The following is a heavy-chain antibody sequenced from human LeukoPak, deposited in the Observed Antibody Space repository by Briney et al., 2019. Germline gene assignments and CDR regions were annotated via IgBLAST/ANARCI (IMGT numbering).Heavy chain of an antibody. CDR3: TTEGSSWYRDYYYYYYMDV. V-gene: IGHV3-15*01. CDR2: IKSKTDGGTT. J-gene: IGHJ6*03. D-gene: IGHD6-13*01. CDR1: GFTFSNAW. Sequence: GGSLRLSCAASGFTFSNAWMSWVRQAPGKGLEWVGRIKSKTDGGTTDYAAPVKGRFTISRDDSKNTLYLQMNSLKTEDTAVYYCTTEGSSWYRDYYYYYYMDVWGKGTTVAVSS.